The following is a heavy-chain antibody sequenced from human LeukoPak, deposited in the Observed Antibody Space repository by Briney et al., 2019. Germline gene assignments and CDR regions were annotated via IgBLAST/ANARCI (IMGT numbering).Heavy chain of an antibody. CDR1: GFTSTDYS. Sequence: GGSLRRSCAASGFTSTDYSMTWDRQAPGKGLAWVSSISTVSTYQFYSDSVKGRFTISRDNAKNILYLQMSSLSAEDTAVYYCARDGSGFYLYYYMDVWGRGTPVTVSS. D-gene: IGHD3-3*01. V-gene: IGHV3-21*01. CDR2: ISTVSTYQ. CDR3: ARDGSGFYLYYYMDV. J-gene: IGHJ6*03.